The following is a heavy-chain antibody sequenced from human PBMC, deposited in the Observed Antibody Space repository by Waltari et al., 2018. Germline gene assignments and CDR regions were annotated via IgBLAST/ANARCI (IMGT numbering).Heavy chain of an antibody. J-gene: IGHJ5*02. CDR2: IKTNTGNP. CDR1: GYTFTSYA. CDR3: VREVVPTSTIVVNWFDP. V-gene: IGHV7-4-1*02. Sequence: QVQLVQSGSELKKPGASVKVSCKASGYTFTSYAINWLRRAPGQGLELMGWIKTNTGNPTYVQGLTGLFVFSLDTSVSTAYLQISSLKAEDTAVYYCVREVVPTSTIVVNWFDPWGQGTLVTVSS. D-gene: IGHD2-2*01.